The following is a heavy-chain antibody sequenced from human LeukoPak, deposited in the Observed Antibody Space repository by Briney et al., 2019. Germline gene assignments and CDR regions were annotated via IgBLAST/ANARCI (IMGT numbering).Heavy chain of an antibody. CDR3: ASMDDSRRYFDY. V-gene: IGHV4-34*01. CDR2: INHSGST. Sequence: SETLSLTCAVYGGSFSGYYWSWIRQPPGKGLEWIGEINHSGSTNYNPSLKSRVTISVDTSKNQFSLKLSSVIAADTAVYYCASMDDSRRYFDYWGQGTLVTVSS. D-gene: IGHD3-22*01. CDR1: GGSFSGYY. J-gene: IGHJ4*02.